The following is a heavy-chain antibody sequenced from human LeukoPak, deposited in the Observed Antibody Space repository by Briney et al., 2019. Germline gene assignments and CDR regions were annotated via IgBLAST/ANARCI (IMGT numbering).Heavy chain of an antibody. J-gene: IGHJ4*02. Sequence: GRSLRLSCAASGFTFSTYGMHWVRQAPGKGLEWVAVIWFDGSNKYYSDSVRGRFTISRDNSRNTLYLQMGSLRADDTAVYYCARAVGPFDFWGQGTLVTVSS. CDR2: IWFDGSNK. V-gene: IGHV3-33*01. CDR1: GFTFSTYG. CDR3: ARAVGPFDF. D-gene: IGHD3-16*01.